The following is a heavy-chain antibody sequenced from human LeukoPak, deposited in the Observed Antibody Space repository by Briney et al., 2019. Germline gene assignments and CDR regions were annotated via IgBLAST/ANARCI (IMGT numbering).Heavy chain of an antibody. D-gene: IGHD5-18*01. CDR1: GYTFSSYG. J-gene: IGHJ5*02. CDR2: MNPNSGNA. CDR3: ARGGYTYAADH. Sequence: GASVKVSCKASGYTFSSYGINCVRQATGQGLEWMGWMNPNSGNAGSAQKFQGRVTMTRNTSISTAYMELSSLRSEDTAVFYCARGGYTYAADHWGQGTLVTVSS. V-gene: IGHV1-8*02.